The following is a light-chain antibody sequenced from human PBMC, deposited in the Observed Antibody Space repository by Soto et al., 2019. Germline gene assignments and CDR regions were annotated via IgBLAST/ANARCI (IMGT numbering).Light chain of an antibody. J-gene: IGKJ5*01. CDR3: QQRSNWPPIT. Sequence: EIVLTQSPATLSLSPRERATLSCRASQSVSSYLAWYQQKPGQPPRLLIYDASNRATGIPARFSGSGSGTDFTLTISSLEPEDFAVYYCQQRSNWPPITFGQGTRLEIK. CDR1: QSVSSY. V-gene: IGKV3-11*01. CDR2: DAS.